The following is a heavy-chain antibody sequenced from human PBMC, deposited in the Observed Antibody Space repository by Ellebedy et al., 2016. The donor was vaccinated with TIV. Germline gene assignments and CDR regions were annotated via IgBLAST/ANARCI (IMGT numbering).Heavy chain of an antibody. V-gene: IGHV3-7*01. CDR2: INQDGSEK. CDR1: GFTFSSYW. D-gene: IGHD4-17*01. J-gene: IGHJ3*01. Sequence: GGSLRLSCVAPGFTFSSYWMSWVRQAPGKGLEWVANINQDGSEKYYVDSVKGRFTISRDNAKNSLYLQMNGLGADDTAVYYCVTDGSYGDYRSPTHAFEFWGQGTMVTVSS. CDR3: VTDGSYGDYRSPTHAFEF.